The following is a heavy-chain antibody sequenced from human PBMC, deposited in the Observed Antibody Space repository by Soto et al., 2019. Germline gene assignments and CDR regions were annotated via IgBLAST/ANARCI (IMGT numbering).Heavy chain of an antibody. CDR2: TYYRSKWYN. CDR3: ARDDVAAAGTNFDD. V-gene: IGHV6-1*01. CDR1: GDRVSRNSAA. D-gene: IGHD6-13*01. Sequence: QTLSLTCAISGDRVSRNSAAWNWIRQSPSRGLEWLGRTYYRSKWYNDYAVSVKSRITINPDTSKNQFSLQLNSVTPEDTAVYYCARDDVAAAGTNFDDWGQGTLVTVSS. J-gene: IGHJ4*02.